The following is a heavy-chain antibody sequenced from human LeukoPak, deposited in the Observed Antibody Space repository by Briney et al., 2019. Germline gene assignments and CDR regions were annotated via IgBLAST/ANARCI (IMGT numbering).Heavy chain of an antibody. Sequence: GGSLRLSCAASGFTFNKYAIHWVRQAPGKGLEWVAVIWYDGSNKYYADSVKGRFTISRDNSKNTLYLQMNSLRAEDTAVYYCARDKNPYPEGFDYWGQGTLVTVSS. CDR1: GFTFNKYA. V-gene: IGHV3-33*08. D-gene: IGHD1-14*01. CDR2: IWYDGSNK. CDR3: ARDKNPYPEGFDY. J-gene: IGHJ4*02.